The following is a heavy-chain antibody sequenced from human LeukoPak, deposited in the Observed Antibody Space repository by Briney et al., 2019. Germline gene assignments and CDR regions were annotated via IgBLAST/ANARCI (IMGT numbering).Heavy chain of an antibody. CDR2: ITNNGGGT. CDR3: AKGIAAADFNWFDP. Sequence: GGSLRLSCATSGFAFSDYAMTWVRQAPGKGLAWVSVITNNGGGTYYADSVKGRFTISRDNSKNTLYLQMNSLRAEDTAVYYCAKGIAAADFNWFDPWGRGTPVTVSS. D-gene: IGHD6-13*01. J-gene: IGHJ5*02. V-gene: IGHV3-23*01. CDR1: GFAFSDYA.